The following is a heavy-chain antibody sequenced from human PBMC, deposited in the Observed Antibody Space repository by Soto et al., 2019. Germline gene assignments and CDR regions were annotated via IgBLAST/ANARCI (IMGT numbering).Heavy chain of an antibody. Sequence: SETLSLTYTVSGGSISSYYWSWIRQPPGKGLEWIGYIYYSGSTNYNPSLKSRVTISVDTSKNQFSLKLSSVTAADTAVYYCARESEGGFDYWGQGTLVTVSS. V-gene: IGHV4-59*01. CDR1: GGSISSYY. CDR3: ARESEGGFDY. CDR2: IYYSGST. J-gene: IGHJ4*02. D-gene: IGHD2-15*01.